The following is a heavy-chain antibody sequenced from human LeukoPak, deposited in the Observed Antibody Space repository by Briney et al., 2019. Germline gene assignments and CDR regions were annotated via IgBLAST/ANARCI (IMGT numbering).Heavy chain of an antibody. CDR2: IYPGDSDT. D-gene: IGHD3-9*01. CDR1: GYSFTSYW. J-gene: IGHJ4*02. Sequence: GESLKISCKGSGYSFTSYWIGWVRQMPGKGLEWMGIIYPGDSDTRYSPSFQGQVTISADKPISTAYLQWSSLKASDTAIYYCTRSPDIDILTGYSRYYFDYWGQGTLVTVSS. CDR3: TRSPDIDILTGYSRYYFDY. V-gene: IGHV5-51*04.